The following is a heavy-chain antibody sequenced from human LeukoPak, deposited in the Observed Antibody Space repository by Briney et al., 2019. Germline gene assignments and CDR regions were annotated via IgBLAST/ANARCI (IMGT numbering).Heavy chain of an antibody. D-gene: IGHD2-15*01. J-gene: IGHJ4*02. Sequence: GASVKVSCKASGYTFTSYGISWVRQAPGQGLEWMGWISAYNGNTNYAQKFQGRVSMTRDTSTRTVFMELSSLRSEDTAVYYCARGLGVVAVFDYWGQGTLVTVSS. CDR2: ISAYNGNT. V-gene: IGHV1-18*01. CDR1: GYTFTSYG. CDR3: ARGLGVVAVFDY.